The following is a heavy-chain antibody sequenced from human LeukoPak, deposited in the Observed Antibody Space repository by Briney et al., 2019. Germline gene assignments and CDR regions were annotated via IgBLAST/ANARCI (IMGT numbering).Heavy chain of an antibody. Sequence: GGSLRLSCAASGFTFSSDWMSWVHQAPGKGLEWVANIKQDGSEKYYVDSVKGRFTISRDNAKHSLYLQMNSLRAEDTAVYYCAKGDGYNSDYWGRGTVVSVSS. J-gene: IGHJ4*02. D-gene: IGHD5-24*01. V-gene: IGHV3-7*01. CDR1: GFTFSSDW. CDR2: IKQDGSEK. CDR3: AKGDGYNSDY.